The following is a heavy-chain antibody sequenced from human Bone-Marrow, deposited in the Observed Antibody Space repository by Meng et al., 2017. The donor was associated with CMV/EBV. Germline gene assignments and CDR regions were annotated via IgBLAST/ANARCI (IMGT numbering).Heavy chain of an antibody. CDR3: ARIPKKYCSSTSCYLGWDY. CDR2: INPNSGGT. J-gene: IGHJ4*02. Sequence: FTGYYMHWVRQVPGKGLQWMGWINPNSGGTNYAQKFQGRVTMTRDTSISTAYMELSRLRSDDTAVYYCARIPKKYCSSTSCYLGWDYWGQGTLVTVSS. V-gene: IGHV1-2*02. CDR1: FTGYY. D-gene: IGHD2-2*01.